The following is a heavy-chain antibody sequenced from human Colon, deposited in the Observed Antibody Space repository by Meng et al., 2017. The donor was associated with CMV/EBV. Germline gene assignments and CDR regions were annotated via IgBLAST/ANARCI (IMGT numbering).Heavy chain of an antibody. D-gene: IGHD3-10*01. V-gene: IGHV3-30*02. CDR1: GFTFSNYA. Sequence: GGSLRLSCAASGFTFSNYAMNWVRQAPGKGLEWVAFVRYDGGDKFYADSVKGRFTISRDNSKNTLYLQMNSLRAEDTAVYYCASLRYGSGSHSPYYFDYWGQGTLVTVSS. J-gene: IGHJ4*02. CDR3: ASLRYGSGSHSPYYFDY. CDR2: VRYDGGDK.